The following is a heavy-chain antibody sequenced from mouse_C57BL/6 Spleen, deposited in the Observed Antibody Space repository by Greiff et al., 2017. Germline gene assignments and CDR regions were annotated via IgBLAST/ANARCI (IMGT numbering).Heavy chain of an antibody. V-gene: IGHV1-59*01. Sequence: QVQLQQPGAELVRPGTSVKLSCKASGYTFTSYWMHWVKQRPGQGLEWIGVIDPADSYTNYNQKIKGKATVTVDTSSSTDYMQLSSLTSEVSAVYYCARGGSSYFFAYWGQGTLVTVSA. D-gene: IGHD1-1*01. CDR3: ARGGSSYFFAY. CDR1: GYTFTSYW. CDR2: IDPADSYT. J-gene: IGHJ3*01.